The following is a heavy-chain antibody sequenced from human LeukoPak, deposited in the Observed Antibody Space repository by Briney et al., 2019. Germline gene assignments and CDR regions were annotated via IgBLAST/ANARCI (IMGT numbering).Heavy chain of an antibody. V-gene: IGHV3-48*04. CDR2: ISSSGSTI. Sequence: GGSLRLSCAASGFTFNKYWMTWVRQAPGKGLEWVSYISSSGSTIYYADSVKGRFTISRDNAKNSLYLQMNSLRAEDTAVYYCARKIAAAGLAYYYYYMDVWGKGTTVTVSS. J-gene: IGHJ6*03. CDR3: ARKIAAAGLAYYYYYMDV. CDR1: GFTFNKYW. D-gene: IGHD6-13*01.